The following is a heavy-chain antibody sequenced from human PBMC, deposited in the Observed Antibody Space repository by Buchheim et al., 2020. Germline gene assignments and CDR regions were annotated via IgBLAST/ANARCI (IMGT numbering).Heavy chain of an antibody. Sequence: EVQLLESGGGLVQPGGSLRLSCAASGFTFSSYAMSWVRQAPGKGLEWVSAISGSGGSTYYADSVKGRFTISRANSKNQLHLQMNSLRAEDTAVYYCASPGRGSYYEHWFDPWGQGTL. V-gene: IGHV3-23*01. CDR1: GFTFSSYA. D-gene: IGHD1-26*01. J-gene: IGHJ5*02. CDR3: ASPGRGSYYEHWFDP. CDR2: ISGSGGST.